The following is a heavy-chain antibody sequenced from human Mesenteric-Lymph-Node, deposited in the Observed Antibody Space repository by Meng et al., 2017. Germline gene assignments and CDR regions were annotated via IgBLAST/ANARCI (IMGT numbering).Heavy chain of an antibody. J-gene: IGHJ4*02. CDR1: GFIFSTYD. Sequence: GESLKISCAASGFIFSTYDMHWVRQAPGKGLVWVSRISSNGRSTNYADSVEGRFTISRDNAKNTLYLQMNSLRAEDTAVYYCARGYKGFDYWGQGTLVTVSS. CDR3: ARGYKGFDY. D-gene: IGHD1-1*01. CDR2: ISSNGRST. V-gene: IGHV3-74*01.